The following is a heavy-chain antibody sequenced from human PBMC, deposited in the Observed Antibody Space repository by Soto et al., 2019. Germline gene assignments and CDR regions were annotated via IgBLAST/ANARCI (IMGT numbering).Heavy chain of an antibody. Sequence: GASVKVSCKASGGTFSSYAISWVRQAPGQGLEWMGGIIPIFGTANYAQKFQGRVTITADESTSTAYMELSSLRSEDTAVYYCASDIVVVVAATHDYYYYGMDVWGQGTTVTVSS. J-gene: IGHJ6*02. CDR2: IIPIFGTA. D-gene: IGHD2-15*01. CDR3: ASDIVVVVAATHDYYYYGMDV. V-gene: IGHV1-69*13. CDR1: GGTFSSYA.